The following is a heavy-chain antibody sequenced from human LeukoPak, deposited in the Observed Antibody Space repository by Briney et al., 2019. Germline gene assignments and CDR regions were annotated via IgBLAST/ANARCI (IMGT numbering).Heavy chain of an antibody. CDR1: GYTFTGYY. J-gene: IGHJ6*02. CDR2: INPNSGGT. V-gene: IGHV1-2*02. Sequence: GASVKVSCKASGYTFTGYYMHWVRQAPGQGLGWMGWINPNSGGTNYAQKFQGRVTMTRDTSISTAYMELSRLRSDDTAVYYCARLARGSNYYYGMDVWGQGTTVTVSS. CDR3: ARLARGSNYYYGMDV. D-gene: IGHD3-10*01.